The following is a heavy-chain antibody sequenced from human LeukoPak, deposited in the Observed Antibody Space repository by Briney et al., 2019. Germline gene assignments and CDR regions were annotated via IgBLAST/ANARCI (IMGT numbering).Heavy chain of an antibody. Sequence: GGSLRLSCAASGLTASSNYMSWVRQAPGKGLEGVAVIYSGGSTYYADSVKGRLTISRDNSKNTLYLQMTSLRAEDTAVYYCARDDANTAMGTWGQGTLVTVSS. CDR1: GLTASSNY. V-gene: IGHV3-66*01. D-gene: IGHD5-18*01. CDR2: IYSGGST. J-gene: IGHJ5*02. CDR3: ARDDANTAMGT.